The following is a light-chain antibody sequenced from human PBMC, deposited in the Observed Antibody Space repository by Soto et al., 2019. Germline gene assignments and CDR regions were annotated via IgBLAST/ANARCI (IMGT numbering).Light chain of an antibody. CDR1: QSVTNK. J-gene: IGKJ1*01. V-gene: IGKV3-15*01. CDR2: DAS. CDR3: QHYNSYSEA. Sequence: EMLMTQSPATLSVSPGERVSLSCWASQSVTNKLAWYQQRPGQPPRLLLYDASTRATGVPATFSGSGSGTDFTLTISSLQPDDFATYYCQHYNSYSEAFGQGTKVDIK.